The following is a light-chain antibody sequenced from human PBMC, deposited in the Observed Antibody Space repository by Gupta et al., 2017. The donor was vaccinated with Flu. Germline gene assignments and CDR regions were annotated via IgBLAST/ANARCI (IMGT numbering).Light chain of an antibody. CDR3: QQSYRTPRS. Sequence: QMTQSPSSLSASVGDRVTITCRASQSISSYLNWYQQKPGKAPKLLIYAASSLQSGVPSRFSGSGSGTEFTLTISSLQPEDFATYYCQQSYRTPRSFGQGTKLEIK. V-gene: IGKV1-39*01. CDR2: AAS. CDR1: QSISSY. J-gene: IGKJ2*03.